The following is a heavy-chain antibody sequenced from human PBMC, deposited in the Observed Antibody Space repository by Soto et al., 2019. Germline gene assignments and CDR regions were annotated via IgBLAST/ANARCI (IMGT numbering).Heavy chain of an antibody. V-gene: IGHV3-33*01. J-gene: IGHJ3*02. Sequence: GGSLRLSCAASGFTFSSYGMHWVRQAPGKGLEWVAVIWYDGSNKYYADSVKGRFTISRDNSKNTLYLQMNSLRAEDTAVYYCARGWRVTRDTYALDIWGQGTMVTVSS. CDR2: IWYDGSNK. D-gene: IGHD2-21*02. CDR3: ARGWRVTRDTYALDI. CDR1: GFTFSSYG.